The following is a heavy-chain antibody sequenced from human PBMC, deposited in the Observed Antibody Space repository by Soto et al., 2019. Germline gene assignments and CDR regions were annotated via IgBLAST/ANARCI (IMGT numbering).Heavy chain of an antibody. V-gene: IGHV4-34*01. CDR2: INHSGST. J-gene: IGHJ6*02. CDR3: ARRGDYYDSGSYPMDV. Sequence: SETLSLTCTVSGGSFRGYSWGWIRQSPGKGLEWIGEINHSGSTNYNPSLKSRVTISVDTSKNQFSLKLSSVTAADTAVYYCARRGDYYDSGSYPMDVWGQGTTVT. CDR1: GGSFRGYS. D-gene: IGHD3-22*01.